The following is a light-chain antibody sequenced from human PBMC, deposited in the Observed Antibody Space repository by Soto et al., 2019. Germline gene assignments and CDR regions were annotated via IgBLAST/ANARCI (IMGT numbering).Light chain of an antibody. CDR1: QSISNW. CDR3: QQVKTYPRT. CDR2: HAS. V-gene: IGKV1-5*01. Sequence: DIQMTQSPSTLPVSVGERVAITCRASQSISNWLAWYQQKPGTAPKVLIYHASNMQSGIPSRFSGRKSGTQFTLTIDSLQPEDFATYYCQQVKTYPRTFGGGTKVDIK. J-gene: IGKJ4*01.